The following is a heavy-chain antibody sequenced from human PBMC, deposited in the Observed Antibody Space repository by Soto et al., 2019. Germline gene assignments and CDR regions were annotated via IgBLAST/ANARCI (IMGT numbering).Heavy chain of an antibody. V-gene: IGHV1-2*04. CDR2: INPNSGGT. Sequence: ASVKVSCKASGYTFTGYYMHWVRQAPGQGLEWMGWINPNSGGTNYAQKFQGWVTMTRDTSISTAYMELSRLRSDDTAVYYCASHHHCSSTSCHGPDYYGMDVWGQGTTVTVSS. CDR1: GYTFTGYY. J-gene: IGHJ6*02. CDR3: ASHHHCSSTSCHGPDYYGMDV. D-gene: IGHD2-2*01.